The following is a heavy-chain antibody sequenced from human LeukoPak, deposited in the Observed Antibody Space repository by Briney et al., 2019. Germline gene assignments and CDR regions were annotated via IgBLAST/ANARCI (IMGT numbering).Heavy chain of an antibody. D-gene: IGHD3-10*01. CDR1: GFTFSSYW. CDR2: ISSDGSDK. V-gene: IGHV3-30*18. Sequence: GGSLRLSCAVSGFTFSSYWMSWVRQAPGKGLEWVAVISSDGSDKYYADSAKGRFTMSRDNSKKQLYLQMNSLRVEDTVVYYCAKGVRGVIAYYFDYWGQGTLVTVSS. J-gene: IGHJ4*02. CDR3: AKGVRGVIAYYFDY.